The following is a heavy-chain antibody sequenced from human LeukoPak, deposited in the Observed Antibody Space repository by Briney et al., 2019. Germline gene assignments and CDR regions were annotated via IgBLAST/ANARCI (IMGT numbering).Heavy chain of an antibody. CDR1: GFTVSSNY. D-gene: IGHD4-11*01. CDR2: IYSGGST. V-gene: IGHV3-66*01. J-gene: IGHJ6*02. Sequence: GGSLRLSCAASGFTVSSNYMSWFRQAPGKGLEWVSVIYSGGSTYYADSVKGRFTISRDNSKNTLFLQVNSLRAEDTAVYFCASVMTTVTNYYGVDVWGQGTTVTVSS. CDR3: ASVMTTVTNYYGVDV.